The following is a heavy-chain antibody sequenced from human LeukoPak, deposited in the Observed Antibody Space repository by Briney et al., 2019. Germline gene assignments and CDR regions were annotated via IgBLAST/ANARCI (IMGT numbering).Heavy chain of an antibody. D-gene: IGHD2-2*01. Sequence: GGSLRLSCAASGFTFSRYRMHWVRQAPGKGLVWVSRINRDGSSTYYADSVKGRFTISRDNSKNTLYLQMNSLRAEDTAVYYCAKAPREYCSSTSCPNWFDPWGQGTLVTVSS. CDR1: GFTFSRYR. CDR2: INRDGSST. CDR3: AKAPREYCSSTSCPNWFDP. V-gene: IGHV3-74*01. J-gene: IGHJ5*02.